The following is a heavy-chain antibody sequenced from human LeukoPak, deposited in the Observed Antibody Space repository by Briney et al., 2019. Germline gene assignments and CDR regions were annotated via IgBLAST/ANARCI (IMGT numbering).Heavy chain of an antibody. CDR1: GASISSGSNY. J-gene: IGHJ5*02. Sequence: SETLSLTCSVSGASISSGSNYWGWICQPPGKTLEWIGSIYSSGSTYYNPSLKSRVIIIIDTPKNHFSLTLSSVTAADTAVYYCARRGPPRTMLRGVKSGWFDPWGQGTLVTVSS. CDR3: ARRGPPRTMLRGVKSGWFDP. CDR2: IYSSGST. D-gene: IGHD3-10*01. V-gene: IGHV4-39*07.